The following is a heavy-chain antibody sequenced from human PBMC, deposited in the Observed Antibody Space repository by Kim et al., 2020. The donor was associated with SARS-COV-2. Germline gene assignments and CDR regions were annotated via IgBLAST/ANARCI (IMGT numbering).Heavy chain of an antibody. J-gene: IGHJ5*02. CDR3: ARGRDSNWFDP. D-gene: IGHD2-21*01. CDR1: GGSFSGYY. CDR2: INHSGST. V-gene: IGHV4-34*01. Sequence: SETLSLTCAVYGGSFSGYYWSWIRQPPGKGLEWIGEINHSGSTNYNPSLKSRVTISVDTSKNQFSLKLSSVTAADTAVYYCARGRDSNWFDPWGQGTLVT.